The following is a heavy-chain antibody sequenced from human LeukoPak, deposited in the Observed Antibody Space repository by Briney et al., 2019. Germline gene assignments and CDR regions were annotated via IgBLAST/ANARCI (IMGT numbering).Heavy chain of an antibody. V-gene: IGHV3-7*01. Sequence: GGSLRLSCAASGFTFSSYWMSWVRQAPGEGLEWVANIKQDGSEKYYVDSVKGRFTISRDNAKNSLYLQMNSLRAEDTAVYYCARDRPRGYSYGTVVDYWGQGTLVTVSS. CDR2: IKQDGSEK. CDR3: ARDRPRGYSYGTVVDY. CDR1: GFTFSSYW. J-gene: IGHJ4*02. D-gene: IGHD5-18*01.